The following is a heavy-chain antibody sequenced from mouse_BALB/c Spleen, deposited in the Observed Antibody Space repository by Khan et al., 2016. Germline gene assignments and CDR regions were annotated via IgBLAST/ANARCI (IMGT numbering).Heavy chain of an antibody. CDR1: GYSITSDYA. CDR2: ISYSGST. V-gene: IGHV3-2*02. D-gene: IGHD2-2*01. J-gene: IGHJ3*01. Sequence: EVQLQESGPGLVKPSQSLSLTCTVTGYSITSDYAWNWIRQFPGNKLEWMGYISYSGSTSYNPSLKSRISITRDTSKNQFFLQLNSVTTEDTATYYGARGGYDGIAYWGQGTLVTVSA. CDR3: ARGGYDGIAY.